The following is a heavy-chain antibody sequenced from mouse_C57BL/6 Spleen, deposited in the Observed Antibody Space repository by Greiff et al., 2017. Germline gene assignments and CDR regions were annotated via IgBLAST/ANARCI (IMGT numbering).Heavy chain of an antibody. D-gene: IGHD2-2*01. V-gene: IGHV10-3*01. CDR3: VRDRGYYFDY. Sequence: EVQRVESGGGLVQPKGSLKLSCDASGFTFNTYAMHWVRQAPGKGLEWVARIRSKSSNYATYHADSVKDRLTISRDASQSMLYLQMHDLNTDDTAMYYCVRDRGYYFDYWGQGTTLTVSS. J-gene: IGHJ2*01. CDR2: IRSKSSNYAT. CDR1: GFTFNTYA.